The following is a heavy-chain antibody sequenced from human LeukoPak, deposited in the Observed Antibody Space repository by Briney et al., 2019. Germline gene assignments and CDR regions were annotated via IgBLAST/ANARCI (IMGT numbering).Heavy chain of an antibody. CDR2: IIPILGIA. CDR3: ATRSAGGNSGGLSDY. V-gene: IGHV1-69*04. CDR1: GGTFSSYA. Sequence: ASVKVSCKASGGTFSSYAISWVRQAPGQGLEWMGRIIPILGIANYAQKFQGRVTITADNSTSTAYMELSSLRSEDTAVYYCATRSAGGNSGGLSDYWGQGTLVTVSS. D-gene: IGHD4-23*01. J-gene: IGHJ4*02.